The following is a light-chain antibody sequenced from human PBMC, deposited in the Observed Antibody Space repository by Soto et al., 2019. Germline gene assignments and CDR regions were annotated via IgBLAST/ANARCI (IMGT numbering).Light chain of an antibody. CDR3: QQANTLPHT. Sequence: DIQMTQSPSSVSASVGDSVTITCRASEGISKWLAWYQQKPGKAPKLLIYGASTLQSGVPPRFSGSGSGTDFTLTINSLQPDDFATYYCQQANTLPHTFGQGTKLQIK. V-gene: IGKV1D-12*01. CDR1: EGISKW. J-gene: IGKJ2*01. CDR2: GAS.